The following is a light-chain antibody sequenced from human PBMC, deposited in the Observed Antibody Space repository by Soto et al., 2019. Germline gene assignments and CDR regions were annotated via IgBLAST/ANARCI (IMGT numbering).Light chain of an antibody. CDR1: SSGIGGYHY. J-gene: IGLJ2*01. V-gene: IGLV2-14*01. Sequence: QSALTQPASVSGSPGQSITISCTGTSSGIGGYHYVSWYQQHPGKAPKLMIYEVTNRPSGISNRFSGSKSGNTASLTISGLQAEDEADYYCSSYTSSSTLKVFGGGTKVTVL. CDR2: EVT. CDR3: SSYTSSSTLKV.